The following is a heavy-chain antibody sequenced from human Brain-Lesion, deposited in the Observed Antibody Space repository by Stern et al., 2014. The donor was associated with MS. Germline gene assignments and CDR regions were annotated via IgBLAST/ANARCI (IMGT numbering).Heavy chain of an antibody. V-gene: IGHV4-31*03. J-gene: IGHJ4*02. CDR3: ARVTEFLRFFYPDY. CDR2: IPYSGNT. Sequence: QVQLVESGPGLVKPSQTLSLPCTVSGGAVSSGDRYWSWIRQHPEKGLEWIGYIPYSGNTYYNPSLESRVTISMDRSKNQFSLKLRSVTAADTAVYYCARVTEFLRFFYPDYWGQGIRVTVSS. D-gene: IGHD3-3*01. CDR1: GGAVSSGDRY.